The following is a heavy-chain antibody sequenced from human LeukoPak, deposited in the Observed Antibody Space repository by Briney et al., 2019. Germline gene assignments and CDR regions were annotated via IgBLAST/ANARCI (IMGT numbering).Heavy chain of an antibody. CDR2: ISSSSSYI. V-gene: IGHV3-21*01. J-gene: IGHJ4*02. CDR3: ARGKGGSPAISEGDY. CDR1: GFTFSSYS. D-gene: IGHD2-2*02. Sequence: GGSLRLSRAASGFTFSSYSMNWVRQAPGKGLEWVSSISSSSSYIYYADSVKGRFTISRDNAKNSLYLQMNSLRAEDTAVYYCARGKGGSPAISEGDYWGQGTLVTVSS.